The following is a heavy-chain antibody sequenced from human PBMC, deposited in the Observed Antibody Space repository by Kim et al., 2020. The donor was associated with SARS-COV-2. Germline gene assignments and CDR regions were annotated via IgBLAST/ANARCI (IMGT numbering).Heavy chain of an antibody. D-gene: IGHD3-9*01. J-gene: IGHJ4*02. CDR1: GFTFSTYA. V-gene: IGHV3-30*04. CDR2: ISYDGSNK. CDR3: ARDAATGSYGVFDY. Sequence: GGSLRLSCAASGFTFSTYAMHWVRQAPGKGLEWVAVISYDGSNKYYTDSVRGRFTISRDNSKNTLYLQMNSLRAEDTTVYYCARDAATGSYGVFDYWGQG.